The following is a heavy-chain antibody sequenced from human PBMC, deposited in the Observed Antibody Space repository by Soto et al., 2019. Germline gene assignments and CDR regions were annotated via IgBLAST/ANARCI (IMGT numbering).Heavy chain of an antibody. CDR1: GYVFTKYD. CDR3: ASQCAGYCSGGSSYYY. J-gene: IGHJ4*02. V-gene: IGHV1-46*03. Sequence: ASVKVSCKASGYVFTKYDMHWVRQAPGQGLEWMGIINPSGGSTSYAQKFQGRVTMTRDTSTSTVYMELSSLRSEDTAMYYCASQCAGYCSGGSSYYYWGQGTLVTVSS. CDR2: INPSGGST. D-gene: IGHD2-15*01.